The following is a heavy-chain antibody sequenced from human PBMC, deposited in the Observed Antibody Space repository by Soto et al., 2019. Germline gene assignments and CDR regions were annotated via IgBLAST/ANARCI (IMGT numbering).Heavy chain of an antibody. Sequence: QVPLVQSGAEVKKPGASVKVSCKASGYTFTSYGISWVRQAPGQGLEWMGWISAYNGNTNYAQKLQGRVTMTTDTSTSTAYMELRSLRSDDTAVYYCARGLPLRYFPSRGSRRFDPWGQGTLVTVSS. J-gene: IGHJ5*02. D-gene: IGHD3-9*01. V-gene: IGHV1-18*04. CDR3: ARGLPLRYFPSRGSRRFDP. CDR1: GYTFTSYG. CDR2: ISAYNGNT.